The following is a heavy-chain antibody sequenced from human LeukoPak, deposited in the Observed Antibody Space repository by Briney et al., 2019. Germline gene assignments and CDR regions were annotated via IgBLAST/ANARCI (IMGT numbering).Heavy chain of an antibody. Sequence: GGSLRLSCAASGISFSSYAMNWVRQAPGKGLEWVSVLSGSGGSTYYADSVKGRFTISRDNSKNTVDLQMNSLRAEDTAVYYCAKERIQIWGPFDYWGQGTLVTVSS. CDR3: AKERIQIWGPFDY. J-gene: IGHJ4*02. CDR1: GISFSSYA. D-gene: IGHD5-18*01. V-gene: IGHV3-23*01. CDR2: LSGSGGST.